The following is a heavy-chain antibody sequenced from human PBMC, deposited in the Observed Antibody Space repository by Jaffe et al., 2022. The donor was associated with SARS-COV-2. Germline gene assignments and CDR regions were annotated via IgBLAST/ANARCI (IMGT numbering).Heavy chain of an antibody. Sequence: QVQLVESGGGVVQPGRSLRLSCAASGFTFSVYAMHWVRQAPGKGLEWVAVTSYDGSTKYYTDSVKGRFTISRDNSKNTLYLQMDSLRAEDTAVYYCARDTCFLGGSTNCWGLDNWGQGTLVTVSS. D-gene: IGHD2-2*01. J-gene: IGHJ4*02. CDR2: TSYDGSTK. V-gene: IGHV3-30*04. CDR1: GFTFSVYA. CDR3: ARDTCFLGGSTNCWGLDN.